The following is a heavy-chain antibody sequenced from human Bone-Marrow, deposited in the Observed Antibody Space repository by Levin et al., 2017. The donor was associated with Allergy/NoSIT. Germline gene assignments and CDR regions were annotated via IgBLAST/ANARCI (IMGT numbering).Heavy chain of an antibody. J-gene: IGHJ4*02. CDR1: GFTFSSYA. CDR2: ISYDGSNK. V-gene: IGHV3-30-3*01. CDR3: ARTHKRYYDFWSGYYLRFDY. D-gene: IGHD3-3*01. Sequence: GESLKISCAASGFTFSSYAMHWVRQAPGKGLEWVAVISYDGSNKYYADSVKGRFTISRDNSKNTLYLQMNSLRAEDTAVYYCARTHKRYYDFWSGYYLRFDYWGQGTLVTVSS.